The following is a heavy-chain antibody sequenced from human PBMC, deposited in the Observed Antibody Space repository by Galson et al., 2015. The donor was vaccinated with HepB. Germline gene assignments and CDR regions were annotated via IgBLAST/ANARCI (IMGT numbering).Heavy chain of an antibody. V-gene: IGHV3-33*01. CDR2: IWYDGSNK. CDR3: ARDRVLRRPGGMDV. Sequence: SLRLSCAASGFTFSSYGMHWVRQAPGKGLEWVAVIWYDGSNKYYADSVKGRFTISRDNSKNTLYLQMNSLRAEDTAVYYCARDRVLRRPGGMDVWGQGTMVTVSS. D-gene: IGHD3-16*01. J-gene: IGHJ3*01. CDR1: GFTFSSYG.